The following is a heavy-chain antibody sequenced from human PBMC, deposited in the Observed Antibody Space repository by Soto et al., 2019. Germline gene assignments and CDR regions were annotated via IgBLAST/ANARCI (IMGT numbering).Heavy chain of an antibody. V-gene: IGHV4-4*02. CDR1: GVSINNNNW. CDR3: ARGYSSKWYYFDY. J-gene: IGHJ4*02. CDR2: IYPDGTT. Sequence: SETLSLTCAVSGVSINNNNWWNWVRQPPGKGLDWIGEIYPDGTTHYSPSLRSRVTMSVDKSKNQFFLRLRSVTAADTAVYYCARGYSSKWYYFDYCGQGVQVTVSS. D-gene: IGHD6-13*01.